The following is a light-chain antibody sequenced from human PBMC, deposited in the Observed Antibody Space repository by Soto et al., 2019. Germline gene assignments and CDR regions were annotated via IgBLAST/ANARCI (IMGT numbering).Light chain of an antibody. CDR2: DVS. CDR3: CSYAGSYTLYV. Sequence: QSVLTQPRSVSGSPGQSVTISCTGTSSVVGGYNYVSWYQQHPGTAPKLMIYDVSMRPSGVPDRFSGSKSGNTASLTISGLQAEDEADYYCCSYAGSYTLYVFGTGTKVTVL. CDR1: SSVVGGYNY. V-gene: IGLV2-11*01. J-gene: IGLJ1*01.